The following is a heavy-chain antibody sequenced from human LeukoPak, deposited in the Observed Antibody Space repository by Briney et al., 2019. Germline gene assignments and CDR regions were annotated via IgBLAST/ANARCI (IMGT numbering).Heavy chain of an antibody. CDR2: FDPEDGET. J-gene: IGHJ4*02. D-gene: IGHD3-22*01. Sequence: ASVKVSCKVSGCTLTELSMHWVRQAPGKGLEWMGGFDPEDGETIYAQKFQGRVTMTEDTSTDTAYMELSSLRSEDTAVYYCATGLQYYYDSSGYYSVDYWGQGTLVTVSS. V-gene: IGHV1-24*01. CDR3: ATGLQYYYDSSGYYSVDY. CDR1: GCTLTELS.